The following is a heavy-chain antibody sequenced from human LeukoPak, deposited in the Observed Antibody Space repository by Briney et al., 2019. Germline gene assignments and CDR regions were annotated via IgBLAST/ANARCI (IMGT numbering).Heavy chain of an antibody. D-gene: IGHD6-19*01. V-gene: IGHV4-4*07. CDR2: IYTSGST. CDR3: ARGHSSGCYGWYFDY. Sequence: SETLSLTCTVSGGSISSYYWSWIRQPAGKGLEWIGRIYTSGSTNYNPSLKSRVTMSVDTSKNQFSLKLSSVTAADTAVYYCARGHSSGCYGWYFDYWGQGTLVTVSS. CDR1: GGSISSYY. J-gene: IGHJ4*02.